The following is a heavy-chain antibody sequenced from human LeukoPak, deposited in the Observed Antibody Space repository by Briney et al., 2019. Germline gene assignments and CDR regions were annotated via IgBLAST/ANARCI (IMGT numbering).Heavy chain of an antibody. Sequence: SETLSLTCAVYGGSFSGYYWSWIRQPPGKGLEWIGEINHSGSTNYNPSLKSRVTISVDTSKNQFSLKLSSVTAADTAVYYCARAYYYDSSLSDNWFDPWGQGTLVTVSS. CDR3: ARAYYYDSSLSDNWFDP. CDR2: INHSGST. CDR1: GGSFSGYY. D-gene: IGHD3-22*01. V-gene: IGHV4-34*01. J-gene: IGHJ5*02.